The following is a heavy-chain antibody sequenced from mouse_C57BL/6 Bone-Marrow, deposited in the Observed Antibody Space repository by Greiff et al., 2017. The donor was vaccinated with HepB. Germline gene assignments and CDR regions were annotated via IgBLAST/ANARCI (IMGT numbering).Heavy chain of an antibody. CDR2: ISSGGSYT. CDR3: ARHDPYAMDY. CDR1: GFTFSSYG. Sequence: VKLMESGGDLVKPGGSLKLSCAASGFTFSSYGMSWVRQTPDKRLEWVATISSGGSYTYYPDSVKGRFTISRDNAKNTLYLQMSSLKSEDTAMYYCARHDPYAMDYWGQGTSVTVSS. J-gene: IGHJ4*01. V-gene: IGHV5-6*01.